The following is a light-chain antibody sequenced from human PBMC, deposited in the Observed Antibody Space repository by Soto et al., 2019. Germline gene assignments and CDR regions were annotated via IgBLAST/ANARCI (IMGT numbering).Light chain of an antibody. J-gene: IGKJ2*01. CDR1: QIISSY. CDR2: AAS. V-gene: IGKV1-39*01. Sequence: DIQMTQSPSSLSASVGDRVTITCRASQIISSYLKWYQQKPGKAPKLLIYAASSLQSGVPSRFSGSGSGTDFTLTISSLQPEDFATYYCQQSHSIPYTFGQGTKLEIK. CDR3: QQSHSIPYT.